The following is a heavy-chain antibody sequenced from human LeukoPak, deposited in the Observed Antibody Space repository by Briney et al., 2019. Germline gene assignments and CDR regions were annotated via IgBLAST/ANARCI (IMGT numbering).Heavy chain of an antibody. CDR2: IYYSGST. V-gene: IGHV4-59*01. Sequence: PAETLSLTRTVSGGLNRSYYWRWMRQPRGKAREWVGYIYYSGSTNYNPALKSRVTISVDTSKDQFSLKLSSVTAADTAVYYCARSRGYRSPSDYGGQGTLVTVSS. CDR1: GGLNRSYY. CDR3: ARSRGYRSPSDY. J-gene: IGHJ4*02. D-gene: IGHD5-18*01.